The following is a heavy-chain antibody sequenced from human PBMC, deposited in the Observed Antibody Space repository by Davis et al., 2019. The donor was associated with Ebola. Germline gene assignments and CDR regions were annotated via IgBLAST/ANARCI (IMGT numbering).Heavy chain of an antibody. V-gene: IGHV3-33*01. Sequence: PGGSLRLSCAASGFTFSSYGMHWVRQAPGKGLEWVAVIWYDGSNKYYADSVKGRFTISRDNSKNTLYLQMNSLRAEDTAVYYCARAPHLGELSYFDYWGQGTLVTVSS. J-gene: IGHJ4*02. D-gene: IGHD3-16*02. CDR3: ARAPHLGELSYFDY. CDR1: GFTFSSYG. CDR2: IWYDGSNK.